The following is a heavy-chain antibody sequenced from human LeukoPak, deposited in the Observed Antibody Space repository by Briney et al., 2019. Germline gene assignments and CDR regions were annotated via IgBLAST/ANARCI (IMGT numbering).Heavy chain of an antibody. V-gene: IGHV3-23*01. D-gene: IGHD1-26*01. CDR2: ISGSGGST. Sequence: GGSLRLSCAASGFTFNSYAMSWVRQAPGKGLEWVSAISGSGGSTYYADSVKGRFTISRDNSKNTLYLQMNSLRAEDTAVYYCAKFLVGATLYFDYWGQGTLVTVSS. CDR1: GFTFNSYA. CDR3: AKFLVGATLYFDY. J-gene: IGHJ4*02.